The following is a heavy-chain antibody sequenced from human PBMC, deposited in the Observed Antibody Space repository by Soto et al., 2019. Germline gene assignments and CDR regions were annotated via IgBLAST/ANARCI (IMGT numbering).Heavy chain of an antibody. V-gene: IGHV6-1*01. Sequence: SQTLSLTCAISGDSVSIKSAAWNWIRQSPSRGLEWLGRTYYRSKWYYDYADSVKSRITINSDTSKNQFSLQLNSVTPEDTAVYYYARDPGYSLDYWGQGTLVTVSS. CDR1: GDSVSIKSAA. CDR2: TYYRSKWYY. CDR3: ARDPGYSLDY. J-gene: IGHJ4*02. D-gene: IGHD5-18*01.